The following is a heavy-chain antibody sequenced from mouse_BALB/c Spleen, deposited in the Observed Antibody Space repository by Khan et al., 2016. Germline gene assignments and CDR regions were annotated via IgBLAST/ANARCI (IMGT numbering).Heavy chain of an antibody. D-gene: IGHD2-1*01. Sequence: VRLQQSGADLVKPGASVKLSCTASGFNIKDTYMHWVKQRPEQGLEWIGSIDPANGNTQYDPKFQGKATITADTSSNTAYLQLSSLTSEDTAVYYCASTEGDYGNYAWFAYCGQGTLVTVSA. J-gene: IGHJ3*01. CDR3: ASTEGDYGNYAWFAY. CDR1: GFNIKDTY. CDR2: IDPANGNT. V-gene: IGHV14-3*02.